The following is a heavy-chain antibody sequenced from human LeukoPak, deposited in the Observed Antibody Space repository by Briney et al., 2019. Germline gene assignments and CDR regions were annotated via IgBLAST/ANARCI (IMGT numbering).Heavy chain of an antibody. CDR3: VKNGESVAGINHYYFDC. CDR2: ISANGGST. D-gene: IGHD6-19*01. V-gene: IGHV3-64D*09. Sequence: GGSLRLSCSASGFTFSTYAMHWVRQAPGKGLEYVSAISANGGSTHCADSVKGRFTISRDNSKNTLYLQMSSLRAEDTAVYYCVKNGESVAGINHYYFDCWGQGTLVTVSS. J-gene: IGHJ4*02. CDR1: GFTFSTYA.